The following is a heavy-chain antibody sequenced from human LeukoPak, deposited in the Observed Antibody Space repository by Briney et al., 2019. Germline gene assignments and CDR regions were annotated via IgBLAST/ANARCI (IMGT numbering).Heavy chain of an antibody. CDR2: ISSSGNTI. CDR1: GFTFSSYE. V-gene: IGHV3-48*03. J-gene: IGHJ5*02. Sequence: GGSLRLSCAASGFTFSSYEMNWVRQAPGKGLEWVSYISSSGNTIYYADSVKGRFTISRDNAKNSLYLQMNSLRAEDTAVYYCAREEPAGIAAAGTEKYNWFDPWGQGTLVTVSS. D-gene: IGHD6-13*01. CDR3: AREEPAGIAAAGTEKYNWFDP.